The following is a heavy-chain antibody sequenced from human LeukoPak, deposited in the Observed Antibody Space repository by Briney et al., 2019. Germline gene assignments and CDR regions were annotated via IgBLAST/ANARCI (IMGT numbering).Heavy chain of an antibody. Sequence: SETLSLTCTVYGGSFSGYYWTWIRQPPGKGLEWIGEINHNGGINYHPSLKSRVVMSVDTSKNQFSLNLISVTAADTAVYYCVRGSIADRLAHWGQGALVTVSS. CDR2: INHNGGI. D-gene: IGHD6-6*01. J-gene: IGHJ4*02. CDR3: VRGSIADRLAH. V-gene: IGHV4-34*01. CDR1: GGSFSGYY.